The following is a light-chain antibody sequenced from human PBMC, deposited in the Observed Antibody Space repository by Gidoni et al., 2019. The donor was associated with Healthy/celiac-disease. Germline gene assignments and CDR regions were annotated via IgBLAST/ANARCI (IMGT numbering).Light chain of an antibody. Sequence: EIVITHSPATLSVSPGERATLSCRASQSVSSNLAWYQQKPGQAPRLLIYGASTRATGIPARFSGSGSGTEFTLTISSLQSEDFAVYYCQQYNNWPPYTFGQXTKLEIK. CDR3: QQYNNWPPYT. J-gene: IGKJ2*01. V-gene: IGKV3-15*01. CDR2: GAS. CDR1: QSVSSN.